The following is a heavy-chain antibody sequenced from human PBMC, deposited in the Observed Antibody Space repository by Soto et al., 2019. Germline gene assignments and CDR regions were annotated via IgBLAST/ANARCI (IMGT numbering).Heavy chain of an antibody. CDR3: ARDIARFHLQRYSYSHYYYYYGMDV. D-gene: IGHD5-18*01. CDR1: GYTFTGYY. Sequence: ASVKVSCKASGYTFTGYYMHWVRQAPGQGLEWMGWINPNSGGTNYAQKFQGWVTMTRDTSTSTVYMELRSLRSEDTAVYYCARDIARFHLQRYSYSHYYYYYGMDVWGQGTTVTVSS. CDR2: INPNSGGT. J-gene: IGHJ6*02. V-gene: IGHV1-2*04.